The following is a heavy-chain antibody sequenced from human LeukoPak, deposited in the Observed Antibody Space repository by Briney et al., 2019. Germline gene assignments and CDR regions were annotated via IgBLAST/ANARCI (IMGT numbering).Heavy chain of an antibody. V-gene: IGHV3-7*01. Sequence: GGSLRLSCAASGFIFSSYWMSWVRQAPGKGLEWVANIKTDGSEKYYVDSAKGRFTISRDNANNSLYLQMNSLRAEDTAVYYCLRYCSGGVCPGWFDPWGQGTLVIVSS. CDR2: IKTDGSEK. D-gene: IGHD2-8*02. CDR3: LRYCSGGVCPGWFDP. J-gene: IGHJ5*02. CDR1: GFIFSSYW.